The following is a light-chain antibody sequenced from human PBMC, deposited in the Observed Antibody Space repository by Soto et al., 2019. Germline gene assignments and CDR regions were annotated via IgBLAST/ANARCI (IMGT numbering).Light chain of an antibody. CDR3: LLSYSDSRV. Sequence: QTMVTQEASLTVSPGGTVTLTCGSSTGPVTSGHYPYWFQQKPGQAPRTLIYDTSIKHSWTPARFSGSLLGGKAAVTLSGAQPEDEAEYYCLLSYSDSRVFGGGTKVTVL. CDR1: TGPVTSGHY. V-gene: IGLV7-46*01. CDR2: DTS. J-gene: IGLJ3*02.